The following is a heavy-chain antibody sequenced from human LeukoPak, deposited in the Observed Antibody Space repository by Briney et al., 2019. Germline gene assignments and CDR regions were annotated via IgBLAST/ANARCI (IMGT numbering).Heavy chain of an antibody. D-gene: IGHD3-10*01. CDR2: ISSSSSTI. J-gene: IGHJ5*02. CDR1: GFTFSSYS. Sequence: TGGSLRLSCAASGFTFSSYSMNWVRQAPGKGLEWVSYISSSSSTIYYADSVKGRFTISRDNAKHSLYLQMNSLRAEDTAVYYCARDPVTTPDYGTGGWFDPWGQGTLVTVSS. CDR3: ARDPVTTPDYGTGGWFDP. V-gene: IGHV3-48*01.